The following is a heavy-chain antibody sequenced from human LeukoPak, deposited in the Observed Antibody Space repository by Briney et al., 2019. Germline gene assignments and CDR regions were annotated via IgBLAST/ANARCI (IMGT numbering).Heavy chain of an antibody. CDR3: ARKAYDSSGLGY. D-gene: IGHD3-22*01. CDR2: IYSGGTT. CDR1: GLTVSSNY. V-gene: IGHV3-53*01. Sequence: GGSLRLSCTASGLTVSSNYMSWVRQAPGKGLEWVSIIYSGGTTHYADSVRGRFTVSRDDSKNTVYLQMNNLRTEDTAVYYCARKAYDSSGLGYWGQGTLVTVSS. J-gene: IGHJ4*02.